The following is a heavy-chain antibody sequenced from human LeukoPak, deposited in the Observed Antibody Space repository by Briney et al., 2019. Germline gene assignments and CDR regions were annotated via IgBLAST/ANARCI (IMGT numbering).Heavy chain of an antibody. J-gene: IGHJ4*02. D-gene: IGHD3-3*01. Sequence: PSETLSLTCTVPGGSISSYYWSWIRQPAGKGLEWIGYIYYSGSTNYNPSLKSRVTISVDTSKNQFSLKLSSVTAADTAVYYCALRRGWYYDFWSGHQTPYDYWGQGTLVTVSS. CDR2: IYYSGST. CDR3: ALRRGWYYDFWSGHQTPYDY. V-gene: IGHV4-59*01. CDR1: GGSISSYY.